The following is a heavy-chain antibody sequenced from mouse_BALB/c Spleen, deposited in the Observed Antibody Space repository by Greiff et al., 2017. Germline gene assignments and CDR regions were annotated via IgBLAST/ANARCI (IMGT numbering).Heavy chain of an antibody. CDR2: IWAGGST. CDR1: GFSLTSYG. CDR3: ARDRGWLLRFDY. Sequence: VMLVESGPGLVAPSQSLSITCTVSGFSLTSYGVHWVRQPPGKGLEWLGVIWAGGSTNYNSALMSRLSISKDNSKSQVFLKMNSLQTDDTAMYYCARDRGWLLRFDYWGQGTTLTVSS. D-gene: IGHD2-3*01. J-gene: IGHJ2*01. V-gene: IGHV2-9*02.